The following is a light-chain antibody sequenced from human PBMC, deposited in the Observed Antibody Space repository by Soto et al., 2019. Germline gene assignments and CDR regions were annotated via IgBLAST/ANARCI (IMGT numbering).Light chain of an antibody. CDR1: SSNIGAGYD. CDR3: QSYYSSLSGYGV. CDR2: GNS. V-gene: IGLV1-40*01. J-gene: IGLJ2*01. Sequence: QSVLTQPPSVSGAPGHRVTISCTGSSSNIGAGYDVHWYQQLPGTAPKLLIYGNSNRPSGVPDRFSGSKSGTSASLSITGLHAEDEADYYCQSYYSSLSGYGVFGGGTKRTVL.